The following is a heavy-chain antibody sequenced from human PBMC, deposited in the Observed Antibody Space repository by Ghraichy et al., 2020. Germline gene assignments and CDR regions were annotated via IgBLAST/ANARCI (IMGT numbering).Heavy chain of an antibody. CDR2: INHSGST. D-gene: IGHD6-13*01. V-gene: IGHV4-34*01. CDR1: GGSFSGYY. CDR3: ARGRRVAAACPPPDY. Sequence: SETLSLTCAVYGGSFSGYYWSWIRQPPGKGLEWIGEINHSGSTNYNPSLKSRVTISVDTSKNQFSLKLSSVTAADTAVYYCARGRRVAAACPPPDYWGQGTLVTVSS. J-gene: IGHJ4*02.